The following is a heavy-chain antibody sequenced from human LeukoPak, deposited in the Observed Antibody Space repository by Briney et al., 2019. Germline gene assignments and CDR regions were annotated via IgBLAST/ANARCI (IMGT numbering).Heavy chain of an antibody. CDR1: GFTFSSYS. Sequence: GGSLRLSCAASGFTFSSYSMNWVRQAPRKGLEWVSYISSSSSTIYYADSVKGRFTISRDNAKNSLYLQMNSLRAEDTAVYYCATDNPEVRGDYFDYWGQGTLVTVSS. CDR2: ISSSSSTI. D-gene: IGHD1-14*01. V-gene: IGHV3-48*04. CDR3: ATDNPEVRGDYFDY. J-gene: IGHJ4*02.